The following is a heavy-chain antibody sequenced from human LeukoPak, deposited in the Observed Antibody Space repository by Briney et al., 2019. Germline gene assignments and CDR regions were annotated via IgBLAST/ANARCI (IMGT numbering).Heavy chain of an antibody. CDR2: IYYSGST. J-gene: IGHJ5*02. CDR1: GGSISSYY. CDR3: ARGDPGRGWFVP. Sequence: SETLSLTCTVSGGSISSYYWSWIRQPPGKGLEWVGYIYYSGSTNYNPSLKRRVTISVDTSKHQFSLKLSSVTAADTAVYYCARGDPGRGWFVPWGQGTLVTVSS. V-gene: IGHV4-59*01.